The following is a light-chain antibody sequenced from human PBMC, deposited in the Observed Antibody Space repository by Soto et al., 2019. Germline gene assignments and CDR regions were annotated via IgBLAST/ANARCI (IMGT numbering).Light chain of an antibody. J-gene: IGLJ2*01. CDR1: SSDIGRYNF. CDR2: EVT. CDR3: SSYTGSPNLVV. V-gene: IGLV2-8*01. Sequence: QSALTQPPSASGSPGQSVTISCTGTSSDIGRYNFVSWYQHHPGKAPRLIIYEVTKRPSGVPDRFSGSKSDSTASLTVSGLQAEDEAVYYCSSYTGSPNLVVFGGGTKLTVL.